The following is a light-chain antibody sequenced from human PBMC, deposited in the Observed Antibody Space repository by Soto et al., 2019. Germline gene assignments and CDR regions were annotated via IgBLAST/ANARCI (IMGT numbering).Light chain of an antibody. CDR2: GAS. J-gene: IGKJ3*01. Sequence: EIVLTQSPATLSVSPGASATLYCRASQSISSNLAWYQQKTGQSPRPLIYGASSRATGVPVRFSCSGSGVAFTLTISCLQSEDFATYDCQQSYSYPPTFGPGTKVDIK. CDR1: QSISSN. CDR3: QQSYSYPPT. V-gene: IGKV3-15*01.